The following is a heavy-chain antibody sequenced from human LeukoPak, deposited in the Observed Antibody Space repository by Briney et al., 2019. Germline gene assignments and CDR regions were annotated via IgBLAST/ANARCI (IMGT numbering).Heavy chain of an antibody. CDR2: IYYSGST. J-gene: IGHJ4*02. D-gene: IGHD6-19*01. CDR1: GGSISSYY. CDR3: ARGLFSYSSGWYTVFDY. V-gene: IGHV4-59*01. Sequence: SETLSLTCTVSGGSISSYYWSWIRQPPGKGLEWIGYIYYSGSTNYNPSLKSRVTISVDTSKNQFSLKLSSVTAADTAVYYCARGLFSYSSGWYTVFDYWGQGTLVTVSS.